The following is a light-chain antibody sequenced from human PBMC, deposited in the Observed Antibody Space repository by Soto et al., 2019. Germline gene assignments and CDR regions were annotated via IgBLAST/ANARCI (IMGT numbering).Light chain of an antibody. CDR3: QHYDRSPPMFT. CDR2: AAS. J-gene: IGKJ2*01. Sequence: EIVLTQSPGTPSLSPGEGGTLSCRASQSISSSYLAWYQQKPGQSPRLLFYAASSRATGVPDRFSGSGSGTDFTLTISRLEPEDFAVYYCQHYDRSPPMFTFGQGTKLEFK. V-gene: IGKV3-20*01. CDR1: QSISSSY.